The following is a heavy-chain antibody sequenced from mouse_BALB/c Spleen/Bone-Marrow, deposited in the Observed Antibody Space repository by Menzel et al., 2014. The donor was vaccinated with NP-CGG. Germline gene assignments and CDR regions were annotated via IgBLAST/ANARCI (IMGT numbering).Heavy chain of an antibody. J-gene: IGHJ3*01. D-gene: IGHD2-14*01. V-gene: IGHV3-6*02. CDR2: ISYDGSN. Sequence: EVQRVESGPDLVKTSQSLTLTCAVTGYSITSGYYWNWIRQFPGNKLEWMGYISYDGSNNYNPSLKNRIPITRDTSKNQFFLKLNSVTTEDTATYYCAGYDEAWFAFFSEGALVAISA. CDR3: AGYDEAWFAF. CDR1: GYSITSGYY.